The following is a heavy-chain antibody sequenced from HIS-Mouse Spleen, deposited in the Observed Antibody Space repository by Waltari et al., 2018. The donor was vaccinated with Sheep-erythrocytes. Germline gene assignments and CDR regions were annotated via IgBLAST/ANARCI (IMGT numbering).Heavy chain of an antibody. V-gene: IGHV3-21*01. Sequence: EVQLVESGGGLVKPGGSLRLSCAASGFTFSSYSMNWVRQAPGKGLGWVSSISSSSSYIYYADSVKGRFTISRDNAKNSLYLQMNSLRAEDTAVYYCARVASGATFDYWGQGTLVTVS. CDR3: ARVASGATFDY. D-gene: IGHD1-26*01. J-gene: IGHJ4*02. CDR2: ISSSSSYI. CDR1: GFTFSSYS.